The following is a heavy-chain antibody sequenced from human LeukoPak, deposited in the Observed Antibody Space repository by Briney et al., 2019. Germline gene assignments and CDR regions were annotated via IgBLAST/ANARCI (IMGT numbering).Heavy chain of an antibody. V-gene: IGHV1-46*01. CDR1: GYTFTSHY. CDR2: LNTLGGST. Sequence: GASVKISCKTSGYTFTSHYIHWIRQAPGQRLEWMGILNTLGGSTNYAQKFQGRVALTRDTSTSTVYMALSRLRSDDTAVYYCVRAINRVTTITGLCREGWGQGALVTVSS. D-gene: IGHD5-12*01. J-gene: IGHJ4*02. CDR3: VRAINRVTTITGLCREG.